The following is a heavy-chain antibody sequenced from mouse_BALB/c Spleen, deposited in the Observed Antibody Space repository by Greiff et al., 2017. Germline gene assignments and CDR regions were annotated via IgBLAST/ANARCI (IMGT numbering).Heavy chain of an antibody. D-gene: IGHD2-1*01. CDR2: IYPGNGDT. CDR1: GYTFTSYN. Sequence: VQLQQPGAELVKPGASVKMSCKASGYTFTSYNMHWVKQTPGQGLEWIGAIYPGNGDTSYNQKFKGKATLTADKSSSTAYMQLSSLTSEDSAVYYCAREDGNYGGFAYWGQGTLVTVSA. J-gene: IGHJ3*01. CDR3: AREDGNYGGFAY. V-gene: IGHV1-12*01.